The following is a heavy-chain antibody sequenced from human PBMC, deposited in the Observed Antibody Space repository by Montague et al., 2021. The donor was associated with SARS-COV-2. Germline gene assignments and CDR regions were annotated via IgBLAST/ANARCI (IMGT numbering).Heavy chain of an antibody. CDR1: GFTFSSYA. D-gene: IGHD6-13*01. J-gene: IGHJ3*02. V-gene: IGHV3-23*01. Sequence: SLRLSCAASGFTFSSYAMGWVRQAPGKGLEWVSTISISDGNTYYADSVKGRFTISRDKSKNTLYLQINSLRAEDTAVYYCAKDRQLVGDDAFDIWGQGTMVTVSS. CDR3: AKDRQLVGDDAFDI. CDR2: ISISDGNT.